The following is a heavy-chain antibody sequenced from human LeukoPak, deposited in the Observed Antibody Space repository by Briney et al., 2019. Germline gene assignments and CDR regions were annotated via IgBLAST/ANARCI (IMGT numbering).Heavy chain of an antibody. CDR1: GFTFSSYA. J-gene: IGHJ1*01. CDR3: AREAYCGGDCYKEYFQH. Sequence: GRSLRLSCAASGFTFSSYAMHWVRQAPGKGLEGVAVISYDGSNKYYADSVKGRFTISRDNSKNTLYLQMNSLRAEDTAVYYCAREAYCGGDCYKEYFQHWGQGTLVTVSS. CDR2: ISYDGSNK. V-gene: IGHV3-30-3*01. D-gene: IGHD2-21*02.